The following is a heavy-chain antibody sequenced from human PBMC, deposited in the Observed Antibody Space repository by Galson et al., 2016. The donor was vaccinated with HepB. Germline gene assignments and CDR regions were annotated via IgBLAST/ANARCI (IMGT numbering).Heavy chain of an antibody. Sequence: SVKVSCKASGGTFTNYAINWVRQAPGQGLEWMGGIIPMFRTANYAQRFQGRVTITADESTTTGYMELSSLRSDDTAVYYCARGNSREDTVTVPAVIYYYSNSMGVWGQGTTVSVSS. D-gene: IGHD3-22*01. CDR3: ARGNSREDTVTVPAVIYYYSNSMGV. CDR1: GGTFTNYA. V-gene: IGHV1-69*13. J-gene: IGHJ6*02. CDR2: IIPMFRTA.